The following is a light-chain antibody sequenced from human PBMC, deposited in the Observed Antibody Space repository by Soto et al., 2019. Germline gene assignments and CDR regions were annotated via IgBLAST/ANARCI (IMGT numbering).Light chain of an antibody. CDR3: VLYMGSGISV. J-gene: IGLJ3*02. CDR2: STS. V-gene: IGLV8-61*01. CDR1: SGSVSTSYY. Sequence: QTVVTQKPSFSVSPGGTVTLTCGLSSGSVSTSYYPSWYQQTPGQAPRTLIYSTSTRSSGVPDRFSGSILGNKAALTITGAQADDESDYYCVLYMGSGISVFGGGTKVTVL.